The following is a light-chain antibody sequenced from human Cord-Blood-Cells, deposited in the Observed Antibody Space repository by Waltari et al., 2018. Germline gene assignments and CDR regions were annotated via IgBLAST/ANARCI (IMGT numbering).Light chain of an antibody. CDR3: QQYNNWPWT. Sequence: QSPATLSVSPGERATLSCRASQSVSSNLAWYQQKPGQAPRLLIYGASTRATGIPARFSGSGSGTEFTLTISSLQSEDFAVYYCQQYNNWPWTFGQGTKVEIK. CDR1: QSVSSN. J-gene: IGKJ1*01. V-gene: IGKV3-15*01. CDR2: GAS.